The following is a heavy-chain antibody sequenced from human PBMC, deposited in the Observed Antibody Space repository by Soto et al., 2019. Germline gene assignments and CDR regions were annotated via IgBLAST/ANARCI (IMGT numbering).Heavy chain of an antibody. Sequence: WGSLRLSCAASGFTFSSYWMSWVRQAPGKGLEWVANIKQDGSEKYYVDSVKGRFTISRDNAKNSLYLQMNSLRAEDTAVYYCARALSSGWSDYYYYYMDVWGKGTTVTVSS. D-gene: IGHD6-19*01. CDR1: GFTFSSYW. CDR3: ARALSSGWSDYYYYYMDV. V-gene: IGHV3-7*04. J-gene: IGHJ6*03. CDR2: IKQDGSEK.